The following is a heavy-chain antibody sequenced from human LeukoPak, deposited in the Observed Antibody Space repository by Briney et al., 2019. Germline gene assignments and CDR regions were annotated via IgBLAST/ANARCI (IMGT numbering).Heavy chain of an antibody. D-gene: IGHD3-3*01. J-gene: IGHJ4*02. CDR2: IYYSGNT. CDR1: GGSISSYY. CDR3: ARGVASDFWSGYTFDY. V-gene: IGHV4-59*01. Sequence: SETLSLTCTVSGGSISSYYWSWIRQPPGKGLEWIGYIYYSGNTNYNPSLKSRVTISVDTSKNQFSLKLSSVTAADTAVYYCARGVASDFWSGYTFDYWGQGTLVTVSS.